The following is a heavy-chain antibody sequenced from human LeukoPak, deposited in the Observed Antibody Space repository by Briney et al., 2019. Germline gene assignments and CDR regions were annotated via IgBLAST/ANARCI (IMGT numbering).Heavy chain of an antibody. CDR1: GYSFTSYW. CDR2: IYPGVSDT. D-gene: IGHD6-19*01. Sequence: GESLKISCKGSGYSFTSYWIGWVRQMPGKGLEWMGIIYPGVSDTRYSPSFQGQVTISPDKSISTAYPEWSSLKASGTAMYYCARQVRDSSLIDYWGQGTLVTVSS. J-gene: IGHJ4*02. CDR3: ARQVRDSSLIDY. V-gene: IGHV5-51*01.